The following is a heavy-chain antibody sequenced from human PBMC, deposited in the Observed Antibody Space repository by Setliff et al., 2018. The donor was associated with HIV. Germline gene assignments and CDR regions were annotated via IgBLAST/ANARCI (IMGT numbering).Heavy chain of an antibody. CDR2: IYSSGST. D-gene: IGHD3-10*01. J-gene: IGHJ6*03. V-gene: IGHV4-59*01. CDR3: ARTLEAATMVPLYYHYYYYMDV. CDR1: GGSISSYY. Sequence: PSETLSLTCTVSGGSISSYYWSWIRQPPGQGLEWIGYIYSSGSTNYNPSLKSRVTISVDTSKNLFALNLTSVTAADTAVYFCARTLEAATMVPLYYHYYYYMDVWGKGTTVTVSS.